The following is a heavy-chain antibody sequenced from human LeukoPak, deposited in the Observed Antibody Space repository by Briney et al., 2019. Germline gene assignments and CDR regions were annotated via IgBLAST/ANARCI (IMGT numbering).Heavy chain of an antibody. CDR1: GYTFTNYY. CDR2: INPSGGST. D-gene: IGHD6-19*01. Sequence: ASEKVSCKASGYTFTNYYMYWVRQAPGQGLEWMGIINPSGGSTSYAQKFQGRVTMTRDTSTTTVYMELSSLRSEDTAVYYCARGGVAVATLKTIDYWGQGTLVTVSS. V-gene: IGHV1-46*01. J-gene: IGHJ4*02. CDR3: ARGGVAVATLKTIDY.